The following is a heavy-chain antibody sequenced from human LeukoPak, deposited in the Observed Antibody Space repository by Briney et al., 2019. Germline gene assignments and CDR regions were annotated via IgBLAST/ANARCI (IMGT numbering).Heavy chain of an antibody. CDR1: GYSFTSYW. CDR2: IYPVDCDT. Sequence: GESLKISCKGFGYSFTSYWIGGVRQMPGKDLEGMGIIYPVDCDTRYSPSFQGQVHISADQSISTAYLQWSSLKALDTAMYYCARHCVDTAMFWELNYYYYGMDVWGQGTTVTVSS. J-gene: IGHJ6*02. D-gene: IGHD5-18*01. V-gene: IGHV5-51*01. CDR3: ARHCVDTAMFWELNYYYYGMDV.